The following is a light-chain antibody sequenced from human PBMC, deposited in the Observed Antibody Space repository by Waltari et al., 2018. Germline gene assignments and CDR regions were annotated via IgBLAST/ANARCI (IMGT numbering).Light chain of an antibody. CDR3: QTWGSDIV. Sequence: QLVLTQSPSASASLRASVKLTCSLSSGHDNYAIARYQVQSEKGPRFLMRLNSDGRQTKGDGIPDRFSGSSSGTARYLTISSIQSEDDGDYFCQTWGSDIVFGGGTKLTVL. J-gene: IGLJ2*01. V-gene: IGLV4-69*01. CDR1: SGHDNYA. CDR2: LNSDGRQ.